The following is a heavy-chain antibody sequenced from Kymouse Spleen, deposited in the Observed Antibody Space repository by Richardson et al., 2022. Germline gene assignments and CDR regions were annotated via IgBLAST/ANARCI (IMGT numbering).Heavy chain of an antibody. J-gene: IGHJ6*02. CDR1: GFTFSSYG. CDR3: ARDGTMVRGVISPLYYYYYGMDV. V-gene: IGHV3-33*01. CDR2: IWYDGSNK. D-gene: IGHD3-10*01. Sequence: QVQLVESGGGVVQPGRSLRLSCAASGFTFSSYGMHWVRQAPGKGLEWVAVIWYDGSNKYYADSVKGRFTISRDNSKNTLYLQMNSLRAEDTAVYYCARDGTMVRGVISPLYYYYYGMDVWGQGTTVTVSS.